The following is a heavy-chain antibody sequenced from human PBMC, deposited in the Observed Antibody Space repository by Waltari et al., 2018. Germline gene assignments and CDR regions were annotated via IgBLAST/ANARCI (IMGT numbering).Heavy chain of an antibody. CDR3: TTEDTGDAFDI. CDR2: IKSKTEGGTT. J-gene: IGHJ3*02. CDR1: GFTFSTAC. V-gene: IGHV3-15*01. Sequence: EVQLVESGGGLVKPGGSLTLSCAASGFTFSTACIRWVRQAPGKGLEWVGRIKSKTEGGTTDYAAPVKGRFTISRDDSKNTLYLQMNSLKTEDTAVYYCTTEDTGDAFDIWGQGTMVTVSS. D-gene: IGHD3-10*01.